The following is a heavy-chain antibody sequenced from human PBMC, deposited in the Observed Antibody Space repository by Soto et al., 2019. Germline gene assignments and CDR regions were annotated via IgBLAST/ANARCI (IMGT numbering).Heavy chain of an antibody. D-gene: IGHD3-16*01. CDR1: GGSISSGYYY. CDR3: ARPPGGWFDP. CDR2: IYYSGST. V-gene: IGHV4-30-4*01. J-gene: IGHJ5*02. Sequence: PSETLSLTCTVSGGSISSGYYYWSWIRQPPGKGLEWIGYIYYSGSTYYNPSLKSRVTISIDPSKNQFSLKLNSVTAADAAVYYCARPPGGWFDPWGRGTLVTVSS.